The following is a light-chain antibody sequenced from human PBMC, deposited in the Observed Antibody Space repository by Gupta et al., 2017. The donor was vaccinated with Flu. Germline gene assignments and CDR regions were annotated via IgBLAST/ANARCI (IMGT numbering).Light chain of an antibody. CDR1: QDISNY. J-gene: IGKJ4*01. CDR2: DAS. Sequence: DIPMTQSPSSLSASVGDRVTITCQASQDISNYLNWYQQKPEKAPKLLIYDASNLETGVPSRFSGSGSGTDFTFTISSLQPEDIATYYCQQDDNLPLTFGGGTKVEIK. CDR3: QQDDNLPLT. V-gene: IGKV1-33*01.